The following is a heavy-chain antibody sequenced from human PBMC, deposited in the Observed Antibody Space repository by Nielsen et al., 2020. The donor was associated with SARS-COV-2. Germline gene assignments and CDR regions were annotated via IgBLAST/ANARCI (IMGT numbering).Heavy chain of an antibody. CDR3: ARGGVQFTPLVVLYYYYGMDV. Sequence: GESLKISCAASGFTFSSYAMHWVRQAPGKGLEWVAVISYDGSNKYYADSVKGRFTISRDNSKNTLYLQMNSLRAEDTAVYYCARGGVQFTPLVVLYYYYGMDVWGQGTTVTVSS. V-gene: IGHV3-30-3*01. CDR2: ISYDGSNK. J-gene: IGHJ6*02. CDR1: GFTFSSYA. D-gene: IGHD1-1*01.